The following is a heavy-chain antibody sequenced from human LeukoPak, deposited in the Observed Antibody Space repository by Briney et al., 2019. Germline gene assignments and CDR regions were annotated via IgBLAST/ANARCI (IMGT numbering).Heavy chain of an antibody. V-gene: IGHV3-11*04. CDR3: ARRAMGATSFDY. J-gene: IGHJ4*02. D-gene: IGHD1-26*01. Sequence: PGGSLRLSCAGSGFTFSDYYMTWVRQAPGKGLEWVSYISSSGNTVYYADSVKGRLTVSRDNGNNSLYLQMTNLRAEDTAVYYCARRAMGATSFDYWGQGTLVTVSS. CDR2: ISSSGNTV. CDR1: GFTFSDYY.